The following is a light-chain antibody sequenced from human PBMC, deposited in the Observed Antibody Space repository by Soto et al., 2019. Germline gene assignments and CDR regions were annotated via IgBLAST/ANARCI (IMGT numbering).Light chain of an antibody. V-gene: IGLV2-14*01. J-gene: IGLJ2*01. CDR3: SSYTSSSPGV. CDR1: SSDVGGYNY. CDR2: DVS. Sequence: QSALTQPASVSGSPGQSITISCTGTSSDVGGYNYVSWYQQHPGKAPKLMIYDVSNRPSGVSNRFSGSKSGNTASLTISGLEAEDEDYYYCSSYTSSSPGVFGGGTKLAVL.